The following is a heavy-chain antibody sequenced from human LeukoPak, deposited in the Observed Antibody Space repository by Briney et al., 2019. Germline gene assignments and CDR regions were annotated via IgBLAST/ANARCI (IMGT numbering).Heavy chain of an antibody. D-gene: IGHD1-14*01. CDR2: ISGSGGST. Sequence: PGGSLRLSCAASGFTFNDYYMSWIRQAPGRGLEWVSAISGSGGSTYYADSVKGRFTISRDNSKNTLYLQMNSLRAEDTAVYYCAKFSVRRPPINWFDPWGQGTLVTVSS. CDR3: AKFSVRRPPINWFDP. V-gene: IGHV3-23*01. J-gene: IGHJ5*02. CDR1: GFTFNDYY.